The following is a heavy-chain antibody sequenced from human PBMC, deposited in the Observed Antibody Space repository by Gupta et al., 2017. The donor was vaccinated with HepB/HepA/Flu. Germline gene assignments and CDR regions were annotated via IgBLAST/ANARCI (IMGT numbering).Heavy chain of an antibody. CDR3: ARDENYESGSWVDA. CDR2: RKHEGRAI. D-gene: IGHD3-3*01. CDR1: GFTFSNYW. J-gene: IGHJ5*02. V-gene: IGHV3-7*01. Sequence: EVQLVESGGGFVEPGGSLRLSCAASGFTFSNYWMHWVGQAPGTGLEWVANRKHEGRAIFYAGSGRGRCTIARDNAKNSVYLKMNSLRAEDTAGDDCARDENYESGSWVDAWGQGSRVTVSS.